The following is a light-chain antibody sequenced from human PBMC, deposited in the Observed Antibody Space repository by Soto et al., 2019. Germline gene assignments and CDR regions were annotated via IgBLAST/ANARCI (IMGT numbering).Light chain of an antibody. V-gene: IGKV3-15*01. CDR1: QRVSGN. CDR3: LQYNISPYT. Sequence: IGMTQSPATVSVSPGERATLSCRASQRVSGNVAWYQQRSGQAPRLLIYGASTRATGIPARVSGSGSGTDFTLPIDSLQSEDFSVYFCLQYNISPYTLGQGSRVEIK. CDR2: GAS. J-gene: IGKJ2*01.